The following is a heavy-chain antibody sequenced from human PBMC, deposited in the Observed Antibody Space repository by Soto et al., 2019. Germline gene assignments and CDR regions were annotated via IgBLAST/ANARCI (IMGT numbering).Heavy chain of an antibody. V-gene: IGHV1-3*01. CDR2: INAGNGNT. J-gene: IGHJ6*02. D-gene: IGHD2-8*02. Sequence: ASVKVSCKASGYTFTSYAMHWVRQAPGQRLEWMGWINAGNGNTKYSQKFQGRVTITRDTSASTAYMELSSLRSEDTAVYYCATHLDYDVLGGYNPWTYYGMQLCGEG. CDR1: GYTFTSYA. CDR3: ATHLDYDVLGGYNPWTYYGMQL.